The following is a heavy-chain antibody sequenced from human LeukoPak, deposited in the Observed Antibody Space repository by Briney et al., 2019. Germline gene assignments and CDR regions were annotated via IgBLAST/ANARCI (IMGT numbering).Heavy chain of an antibody. CDR1: GYTFTSYG. J-gene: IGHJ6*02. V-gene: IGHV1-69*04. D-gene: IGHD3-3*01. CDR2: IIPILGIA. Sequence: SVKVSCKASGYTFTSYGISWVRQAPGQGLEWMGRIIPILGIANYAQKFQGRVTITADKSTSTAYMELSSLRSEDTAVYYCARVGGERYDFWSGYDYYGMDVWGQGTTVTVSS. CDR3: ARVGGERYDFWSGYDYYGMDV.